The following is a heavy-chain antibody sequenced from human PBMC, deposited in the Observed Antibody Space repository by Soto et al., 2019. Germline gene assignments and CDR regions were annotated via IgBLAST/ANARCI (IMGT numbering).Heavy chain of an antibody. V-gene: IGHV3-23*01. D-gene: IGHD2-2*01. Sequence: EVQLLESGGGLVQPGGSLRLSCAASGFTFSSYAMSWVRQAPGKGLEWVSAISGSGGSTYYADSVKGRFTISRDNSKNTLYLQMNSLRAEDTAVYYCAKDLGGYCSSTSCYGGWFDPWGQGTLVTVSS. CDR1: GFTFSSYA. CDR2: ISGSGGST. J-gene: IGHJ5*02. CDR3: AKDLGGYCSSTSCYGGWFDP.